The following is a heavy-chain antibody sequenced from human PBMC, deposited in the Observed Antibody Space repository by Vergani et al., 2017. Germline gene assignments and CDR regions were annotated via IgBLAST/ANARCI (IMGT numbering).Heavy chain of an antibody. V-gene: IGHV3-30*18. CDR3: AKRGATGSLYDFDY. CDR1: GFTFSSYG. J-gene: IGHJ4*02. CDR2: ISYDGSNK. D-gene: IGHD1-26*01. Sequence: QVQLVESGGGVVQPGRSLRLSCAASGFTFSSYGMHWVRQAPGKGLEWVAVISYDGSNKYYADSVKGRFTITRDNSKNTLYLQMNSMRAEDTAVYYCAKRGATGSLYDFDYWGQGTLVTVSS.